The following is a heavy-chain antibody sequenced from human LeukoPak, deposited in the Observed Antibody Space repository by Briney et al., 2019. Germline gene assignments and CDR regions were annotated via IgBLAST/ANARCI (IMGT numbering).Heavy chain of an antibody. V-gene: IGHV3-66*04. CDR2: IYSGGST. Sequence: PGGSLRLSCAASGFTFSSNYMSWVRQAPGKGLEWVSVIYSGGSTYYADSVKGRFTISRDNSKNTLYLQMNSLRAEDTAVYYCARQLAVAFWFDPWGQGTLVTVSS. CDR1: GFTFSSNY. D-gene: IGHD6-19*01. CDR3: ARQLAVAFWFDP. J-gene: IGHJ5*02.